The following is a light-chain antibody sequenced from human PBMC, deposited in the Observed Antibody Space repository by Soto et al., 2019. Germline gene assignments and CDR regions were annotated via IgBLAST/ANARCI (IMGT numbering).Light chain of an antibody. CDR3: QQDNNWPPLT. J-gene: IGKJ5*01. Sequence: EIARTQSPATLYVSPGERATLSCRASQSVGSNLAWYQQKPGQAPRLLMYGASTRAAGFPARFSGSGSRTEFTLTVRGLQSEEFAVYYCQQDNNWPPLTFGQGTRL. CDR2: GAS. CDR1: QSVGSN. V-gene: IGKV3-15*01.